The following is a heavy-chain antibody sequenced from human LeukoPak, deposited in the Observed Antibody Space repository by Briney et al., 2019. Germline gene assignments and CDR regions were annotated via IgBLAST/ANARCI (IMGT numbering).Heavy chain of an antibody. Sequence: GASVKVSCKASGYTFTGYYMHWVRQAPGQGLEWMGRINPNSGGTNYAQKFQGRVTMTRDTSISTAYMELSRLRSADTAVYYCARDRSGPSGYSSSWVDYWGQGTLVTVSS. CDR2: INPNSGGT. V-gene: IGHV1-2*06. CDR3: ARDRSGPSGYSSSWVDY. CDR1: GYTFTGYY. D-gene: IGHD6-13*01. J-gene: IGHJ4*02.